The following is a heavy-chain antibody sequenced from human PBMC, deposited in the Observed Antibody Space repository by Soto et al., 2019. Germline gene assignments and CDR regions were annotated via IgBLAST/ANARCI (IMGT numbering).Heavy chain of an antibody. CDR1: GGSFSGYY. V-gene: IGHV4-34*01. CDR2: INHSGST. Sequence: SETLSLTCAVYGGSFSGYYWSWIRQPPGKGLEWIGEINHSGSTNYNPALRSPVTISGDSTKNQVSLKMSSEPAADTAVYYCARGLHLGDIVVVVAATCNWFDPWGQGTLVTVSS. D-gene: IGHD2-15*01. CDR3: ARGLHLGDIVVVVAATCNWFDP. J-gene: IGHJ5*02.